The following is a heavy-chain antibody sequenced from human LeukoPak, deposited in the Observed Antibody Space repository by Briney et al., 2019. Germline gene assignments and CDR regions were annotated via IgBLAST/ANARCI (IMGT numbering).Heavy chain of an antibody. V-gene: IGHV3-11*01. CDR1: GFTFSDYY. Sequence: PGGSLRLSCATSGFTFSDYYMSWIRQAPGKGLEWVSYISSSGSTIYYADSVKGRFTISRDNSKNTLYLQMNSLRAEDTAVYYCAKDGLVRGVMSYWGQGTLVTVSS. J-gene: IGHJ4*02. CDR3: AKDGLVRGVMSY. D-gene: IGHD3-10*01. CDR2: ISSSGSTI.